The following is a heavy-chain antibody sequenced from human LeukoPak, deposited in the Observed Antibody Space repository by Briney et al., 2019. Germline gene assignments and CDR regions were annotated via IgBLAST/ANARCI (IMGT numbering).Heavy chain of an antibody. V-gene: IGHV4-4*07. CDR2: IYTSGST. J-gene: IGHJ4*02. Sequence: SETLSLTCTVSSGSISNYYWSWIRQPAGKGLEWIGRIYTSGSTNYNPSLKRRVTMSIDTSKNDFSLKLRSVTAADTAVYSCARDREFTTVTTWFDYWGQGTLVTVSS. CDR3: ARDREFTTVTTWFDY. CDR1: SGSISNYY. D-gene: IGHD4-11*01.